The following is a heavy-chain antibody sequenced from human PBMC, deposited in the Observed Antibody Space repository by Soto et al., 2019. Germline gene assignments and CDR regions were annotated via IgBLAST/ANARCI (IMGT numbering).Heavy chain of an antibody. CDR3: PSHITVSHASYHYGMDV. J-gene: IGHJ6*02. Sequence: GESLKISCKGSGYSFTSYWIGWVRQMPGKGLEWMGIIYPGDSDTRYSPSFQGQVTISADKSISTAYLQWSSLKASDTAMYYCPSHITVSHASYHYGMDVWRQGTTVTVSS. CDR1: GYSFTSYW. CDR2: IYPGDSDT. D-gene: IGHD4-17*01. V-gene: IGHV5-51*01.